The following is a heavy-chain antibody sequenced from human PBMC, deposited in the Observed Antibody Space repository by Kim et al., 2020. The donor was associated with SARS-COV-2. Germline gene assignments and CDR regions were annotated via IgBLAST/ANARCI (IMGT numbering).Heavy chain of an antibody. CDR2: VSYDGSNK. V-gene: IGHV3-30*18. CDR3: AKDRWGVGNEYYFDF. CDR1: GFTFSSYG. D-gene: IGHD1-1*01. J-gene: IGHJ4*02. Sequence: GGSLRLSCAASGFTFSSYGMHWVRQAPGKGLEWVAIVSYDGSNKYYADSVKGRFAISRDNSKNTLYLQMNSLRAEDTAVYYCAKDRWGVGNEYYFDFWGQGTLVTVSS.